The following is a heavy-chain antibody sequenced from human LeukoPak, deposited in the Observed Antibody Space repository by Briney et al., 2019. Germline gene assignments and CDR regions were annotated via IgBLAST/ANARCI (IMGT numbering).Heavy chain of an antibody. CDR2: IRYDGSNK. CDR3: AKFRSPQIRFLEWLFSD. V-gene: IGHV3-30*02. D-gene: IGHD3-3*01. J-gene: IGHJ4*02. CDR1: GFTFSIYV. Sequence: GGSLRLSCAASGFTFSIYVMHWVRQAPGKGLEWVAFIRYDGSNKYYADSVKGRFTISRDTSKKTLYLQMNSLRVEGTAVFNCAKFRSPQIRFLEWLFSDWGQGTLVTVSS.